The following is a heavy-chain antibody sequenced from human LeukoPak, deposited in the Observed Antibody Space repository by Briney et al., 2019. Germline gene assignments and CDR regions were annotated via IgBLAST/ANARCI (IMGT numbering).Heavy chain of an antibody. CDR2: IYYSGST. J-gene: IGHJ6*02. CDR1: GGSISSGGYY. CDR3: ARADSSSWHYGYYYYYYYGMDV. Sequence: PSETLSLTCTVSGGSISSGGYYWSWIRQPPGKGLEWIGYIYYSGSTNYNPSLKSRVTISVDTSKNQFSLKLSSVTAADTAVYYCARADSSSWHYGYYYYYYYGMDVWGQGTTVTVSS. V-gene: IGHV4-61*08. D-gene: IGHD6-13*01.